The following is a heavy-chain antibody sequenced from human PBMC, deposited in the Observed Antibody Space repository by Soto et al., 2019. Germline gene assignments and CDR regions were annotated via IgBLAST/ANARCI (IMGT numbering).Heavy chain of an antibody. CDR1: GGTFSSYA. J-gene: IGHJ5*02. CDR2: IIPIFGTA. CDR3: ARGGHYSNYWFDH. Sequence: SVKVSCKASGGTFSSYAISWVRQAPGQGLEWMGGIIPIFGTANYAQKFQGRVTITADESTSTAYMELSSLRSEDTAVYYCARGGHYSNYWFDHWGQGTLVTVSS. V-gene: IGHV1-69*13. D-gene: IGHD4-4*01.